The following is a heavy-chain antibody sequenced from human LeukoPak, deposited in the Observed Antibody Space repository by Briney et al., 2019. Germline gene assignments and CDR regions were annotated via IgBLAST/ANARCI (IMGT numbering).Heavy chain of an antibody. V-gene: IGHV3-7*01. D-gene: IGHD1-7*01. Sequence: GGSLRLSCAASGFTFSTYWMSWVRQAPGKGLEWVANIKEDGSEKYYVDSVKGRFTISRDNSKNTLYLQMNSLRAEDTAVYYCAKDRGWNYEDYFDYWGQGTLVTVSS. J-gene: IGHJ4*02. CDR1: GFTFSTYW. CDR2: IKEDGSEK. CDR3: AKDRGWNYEDYFDY.